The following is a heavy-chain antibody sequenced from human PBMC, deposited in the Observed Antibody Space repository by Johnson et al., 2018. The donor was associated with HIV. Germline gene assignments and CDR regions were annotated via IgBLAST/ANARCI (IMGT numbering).Heavy chain of an antibody. J-gene: IGHJ3*02. CDR1: GFTFSSYG. V-gene: IGHV3-30*03. CDR2: ISYDGSNK. CDR3: ARGGPFHAFDI. D-gene: IGHD2-21*01. Sequence: VESGGSLRLSCAASGFTFSSYGMHWVRQAPGKGLEWVAVISYDGSNKYYADSVKGRFTISRDNSKNTLYLQMNSLRAEDTAMYFCARGGPFHAFDIWGQGTMVTVSS.